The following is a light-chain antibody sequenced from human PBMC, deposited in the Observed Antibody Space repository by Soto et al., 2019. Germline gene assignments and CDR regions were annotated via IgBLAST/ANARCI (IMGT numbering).Light chain of an antibody. CDR1: QSVSTGY. V-gene: IGKV3-20*01. CDR2: GIS. J-gene: IGKJ1*01. Sequence: EIVLAQSPGTLSLSPGERATLSCRASQSVSTGYFAWYQQKPGQAPRLLIYGISLRAAGIPDRFSGSGSGTDFTLTITRVEPEDSAVYYCQDYGTPGTFGQGTKMEIK. CDR3: QDYGTPGT.